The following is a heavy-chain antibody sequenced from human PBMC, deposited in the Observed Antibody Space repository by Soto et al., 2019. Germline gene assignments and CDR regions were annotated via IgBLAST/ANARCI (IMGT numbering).Heavy chain of an antibody. V-gene: IGHV1-69*05. CDR1: GGTFSSYA. D-gene: IGHD3-22*01. CDR3: ARDKGSSGPYYFDY. CDR2: IIPIFGTA. Sequence: ASVKVSCKASGGTFSSYAISWVRQAPGQGLEWMGGIIPIFGTANYAQKLQGRVTMTTDTSTSTAYMELRSLRSDDTATYYCARDKGSSGPYYFDYWGQGTLVTVSS. J-gene: IGHJ4*02.